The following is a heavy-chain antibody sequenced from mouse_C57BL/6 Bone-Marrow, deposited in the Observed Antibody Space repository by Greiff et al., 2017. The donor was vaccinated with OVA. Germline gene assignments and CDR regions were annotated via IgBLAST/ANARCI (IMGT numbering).Heavy chain of an antibody. V-gene: IGHV5-9-1*02. CDR3: TRDLYDYDGSWFAY. CDR1: GFTFSSYA. D-gene: IGHD2-4*01. J-gene: IGHJ3*01. CDR2: ISSGGDYI. Sequence: EVKLVESGEGLVKPGGSLKLSCAASGFTFSSYAMSWVRQTPEKRLEWVAYISSGGDYIYYADTVKGRFTISRDNARNTLYLQMSSLKSEDTAMYYCTRDLYDYDGSWFAYWGQGTLVTVSA.